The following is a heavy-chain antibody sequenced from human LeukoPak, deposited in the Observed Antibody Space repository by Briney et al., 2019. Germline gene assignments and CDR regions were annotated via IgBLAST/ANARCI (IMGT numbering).Heavy chain of an antibody. CDR3: DGADF. J-gene: IGHJ4*02. V-gene: IGHV3-23*01. CDR1: GFTFNTYS. CDR2: ISDSGGGT. Sequence: PGGSLRLSCAASGFTFNTYSMNWARQAPGKGLEWVSTISDSGGGTYYADSVKGRFTISRDNSKNTLYLQMNSLRAEDTAVYYCDGADFWGQATLVTVSS.